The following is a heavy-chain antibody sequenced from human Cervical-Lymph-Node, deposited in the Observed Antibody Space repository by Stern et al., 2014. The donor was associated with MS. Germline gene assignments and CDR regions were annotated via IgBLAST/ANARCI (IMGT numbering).Heavy chain of an antibody. V-gene: IGHV3-30*18. J-gene: IGHJ4*02. CDR1: GFTFSSYG. D-gene: IGHD6-19*01. CDR2: ISYDGSNK. Sequence: VQLVESGGGVVQPGRSLRLSCAASGFTFSSYGMHWVRQAPGKGLEWVAVISYDGSNKYYADSVKGRFTISRDNSENTLYLQMNSLRAEDTAVYYCAKEGAIAVAGTGLDYWGQGTLVTVSS. CDR3: AKEGAIAVAGTGLDY.